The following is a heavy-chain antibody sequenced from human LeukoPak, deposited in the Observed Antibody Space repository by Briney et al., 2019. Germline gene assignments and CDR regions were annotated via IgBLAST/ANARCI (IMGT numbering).Heavy chain of an antibody. CDR1: GFTFSSYA. V-gene: IGHV3-23*01. CDR2: ISGSGGST. D-gene: IGHD6-19*01. J-gene: IGHJ4*02. Sequence: PGGSLRLSCAASGFTFSSYAMSWVRQAPGKGLEWVSAISGSGGSTYYADSVKGRFTISRDNSKNTLYLQMNSLRAEDTAVYYCAKNPPGYSTGWHEDLYYFDYWGQGTLVTVSS. CDR3: AKNPPGYSTGWHEDLYYFDY.